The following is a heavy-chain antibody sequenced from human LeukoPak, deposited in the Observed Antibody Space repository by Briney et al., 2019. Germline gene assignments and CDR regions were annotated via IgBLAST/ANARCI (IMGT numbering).Heavy chain of an antibody. Sequence: ASVKVSCTASGYTFTSYGISWVRQAPGQGLEWMGWISAYNGNTNYAQKLQGRVTMTTDTSTSTAYMELRSLRSDDTAVYYCARVGRNGWYEEYYFDYWGQGTLVTVSS. D-gene: IGHD6-19*01. J-gene: IGHJ4*02. CDR2: ISAYNGNT. CDR3: ARVGRNGWYEEYYFDY. CDR1: GYTFTSYG. V-gene: IGHV1-18*01.